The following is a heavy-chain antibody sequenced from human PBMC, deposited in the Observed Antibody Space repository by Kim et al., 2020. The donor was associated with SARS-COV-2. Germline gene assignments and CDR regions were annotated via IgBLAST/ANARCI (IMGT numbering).Heavy chain of an antibody. CDR3: AKDIQPDGRWGIDY. CDR1: GFTFSTYT. V-gene: IGHV3-23*01. CDR2: IWGNAAGT. J-gene: IGHJ4*02. Sequence: GGSLRLSCAASGFTFSTYTINWVRQAPGKGLEWVSAIWGNAAGTDYADSVKGRFTTSRDNSRDTLYLQMNNLRTDDTAVYYCAKDIQPDGRWGIDYWGQGTLVTVSS. D-gene: IGHD2-2*01.